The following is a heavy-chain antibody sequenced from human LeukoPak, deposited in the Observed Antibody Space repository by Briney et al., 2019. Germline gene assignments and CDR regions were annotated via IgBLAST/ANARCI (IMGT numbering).Heavy chain of an antibody. CDR3: ARVYAETGGSPDAFDI. V-gene: IGHV1-69*04. CDR2: IIPILGIA. CDR1: GGTFSSYA. J-gene: IGHJ3*02. D-gene: IGHD2-2*01. Sequence: SVKVSCKASGGTFSSYAISWVRQAPGQGLEWMGRIIPILGIANYAQKFQGRVTITADKSTSTAYMELSSLRSEDTAVYYCARVYAETGGSPDAFDIWGQGTMVTVSS.